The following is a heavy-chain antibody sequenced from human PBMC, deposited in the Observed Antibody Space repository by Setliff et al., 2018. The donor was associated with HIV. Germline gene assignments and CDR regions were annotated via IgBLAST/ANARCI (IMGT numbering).Heavy chain of an antibody. CDR1: GFSFSNYW. V-gene: IGHV3-7*03. Sequence: GGSLRLSCAASGFSFSNYWMGWVRQAPGKGLEWVANINQDGRDKYFVDSVRGRLTISRDNAKNSLFLQMNGLRAGDTAVYYCARAPPGDSSSWYGNPCFDSWGQGALVTVSS. D-gene: IGHD6-13*01. CDR2: INQDGRDK. J-gene: IGHJ4*02. CDR3: ARAPPGDSSSWYGNPCFDS.